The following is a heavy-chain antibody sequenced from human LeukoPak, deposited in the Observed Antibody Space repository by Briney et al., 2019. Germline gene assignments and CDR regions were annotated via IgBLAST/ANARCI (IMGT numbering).Heavy chain of an antibody. CDR1: GGTFSSYA. D-gene: IGHD6-13*01. J-gene: IGHJ4*02. CDR2: IIPIFGTA. Sequence: GSSVKVSCKASGGTFSSYAISWVRQAPGQGLEWIGGIIPIFGTANYAQKFQGRVTITADESTSTAYMELSSLRSEDTAVYYCAREWSIAAGFDYWGQGTLVTVSS. CDR3: AREWSIAAGFDY. V-gene: IGHV1-69*01.